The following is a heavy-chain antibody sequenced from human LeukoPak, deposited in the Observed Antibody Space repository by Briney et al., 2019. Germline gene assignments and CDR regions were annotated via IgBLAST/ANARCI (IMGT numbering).Heavy chain of an antibody. CDR2: ISAYNGNT. CDR1: GYTFTSYG. J-gene: IGHJ4*02. D-gene: IGHD2-8*01. CDR3: ARRYCTNGVCDYYFDY. V-gene: IGHV1-18*01. Sequence: ASVKVSCKASGYTFTSYGISWVRQAPGQGLEWMGWISAYNGNTNYAQKLQGRVTMTTDTSTSTAHMELRSLRSDDTAVYYCARRYCTNGVCDYYFDYWGQGTLVTVSS.